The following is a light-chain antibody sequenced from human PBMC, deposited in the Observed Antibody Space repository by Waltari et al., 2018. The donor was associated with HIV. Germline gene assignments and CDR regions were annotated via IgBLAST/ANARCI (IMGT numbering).Light chain of an antibody. CDR2: GAS. CDR3: QQYGSSPCT. V-gene: IGKV3-20*01. J-gene: IGKJ2*02. Sequence: EIVLTQSPATLSLSPGERATLSCRASQAIRSGYLAWYQQIRGQAPRLLIFGASSRATGIPDRFSGSGSETVFTLTISSLEPEDFAMYYCQQYGSSPCTFGQGTRLEIK. CDR1: QAIRSGY.